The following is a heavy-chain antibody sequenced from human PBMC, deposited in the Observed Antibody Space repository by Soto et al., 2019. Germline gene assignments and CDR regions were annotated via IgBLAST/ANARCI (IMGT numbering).Heavy chain of an antibody. CDR3: AKERDSRAYYDIFTAYSTYDS. J-gene: IGHJ4*02. CDR1: GFTFSSYA. V-gene: IGHV3-23*01. D-gene: IGHD3-9*01. CDR2: ISGSGGST. Sequence: GGSLRLSCAASGFTFSSYAMSWVRQAPGKGLEWVSAISGSGGSTYYADSVKGRLTISRDNSKNTLYLQMNSLRAEDTAVYYCAKERDSRAYYDIFTAYSTYDSRGQRTLVTVSS.